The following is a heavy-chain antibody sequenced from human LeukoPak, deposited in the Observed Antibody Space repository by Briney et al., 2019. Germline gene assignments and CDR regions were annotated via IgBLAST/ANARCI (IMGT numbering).Heavy chain of an antibody. J-gene: IGHJ3*02. CDR1: GFIFNNNF. Sequence: PGGSLRLSCAASGFIFNNNFMSWVRQVPGKGLEWLANIKQDGSEKTYVDSVKGRFTIFRDNAKKSLYLQMNSLRAEDTAVYYCARGRDGYNLVDAFDIWGQGIMVTVSS. CDR2: IKQDGSEK. D-gene: IGHD5-24*01. CDR3: ARGRDGYNLVDAFDI. V-gene: IGHV3-7*01.